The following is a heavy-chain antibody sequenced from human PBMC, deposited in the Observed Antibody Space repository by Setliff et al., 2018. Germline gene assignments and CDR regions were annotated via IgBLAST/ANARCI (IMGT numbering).Heavy chain of an antibody. J-gene: IGHJ4*01. CDR2: IIGSGIST. CDR3: AKSPHDFWSGRVFFDY. D-gene: IGHD3-3*01. Sequence: GGSLRLSCAASGFSFSSYAMSWVRQAPGQGLEWVPSIIGSGISTYYADSVQGRFTISRDNHKNTLYLQMNSLRVEDTAIYYCAKSPHDFWSGRVFFDYWGQGILVTVSS. V-gene: IGHV3-23*01. CDR1: GFSFSSYA.